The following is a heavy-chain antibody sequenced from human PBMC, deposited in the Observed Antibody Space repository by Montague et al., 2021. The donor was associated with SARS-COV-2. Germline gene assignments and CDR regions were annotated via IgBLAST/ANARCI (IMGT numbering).Heavy chain of an antibody. V-gene: IGHV4-34*01. D-gene: IGHD2-21*02. Sequence: SETLSLTCAVYGGSFSGYYWSWIRQPPGKGLEWIGEINHSGSTNYNPSLKSRVTISVDTSKNQFSLKLSSVTAADTAVYYCARGSWHIVVVTAIQDGYYGMDVGGQGTTVTVSS. CDR1: GGSFSGYY. J-gene: IGHJ6*02. CDR2: INHSGST. CDR3: ARGSWHIVVVTAIQDGYYGMDV.